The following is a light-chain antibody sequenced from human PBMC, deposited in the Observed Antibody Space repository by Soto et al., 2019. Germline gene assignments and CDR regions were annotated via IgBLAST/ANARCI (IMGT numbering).Light chain of an antibody. V-gene: IGLV2-14*01. Sequence: QSVLTQPASVSGSPGQSITISCTGTSSDVGAYNYVSWYQQHPVKAPKLIIYEVNNRPSGVSNRFSGSKSGNTASLTISGLQAEDEADYYCSSHTRSSTYVFGTGTKVTVL. CDR2: EVN. CDR3: SSHTRSSTYV. J-gene: IGLJ1*01. CDR1: SSDVGAYNY.